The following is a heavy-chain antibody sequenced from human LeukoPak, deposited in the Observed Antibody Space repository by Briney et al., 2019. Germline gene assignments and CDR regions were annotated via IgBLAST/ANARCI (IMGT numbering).Heavy chain of an antibody. D-gene: IGHD3-10*01. CDR2: ISSSSTK. CDR1: GFIFSSYS. V-gene: IGHV3-48*04. CDR3: ARDKPRGGYYVDY. J-gene: IGHJ4*02. Sequence: GGSLRLSCAASGFIFSSYSMNWVRQAPGKGLEWVSYISSSSTKYSADSVKGRFTISRDNAKNPLYLQMNSLRAEDTAVYYCARDKPRGGYYVDYWGQGTLVTVSS.